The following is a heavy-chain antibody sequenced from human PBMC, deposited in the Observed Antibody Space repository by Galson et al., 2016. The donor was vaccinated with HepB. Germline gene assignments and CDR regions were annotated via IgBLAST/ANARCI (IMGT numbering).Heavy chain of an antibody. CDR1: GGSIKSHY. J-gene: IGHJ6*02. D-gene: IGHD1-14*01. CDR3: ARDRQPSRYHGLHV. V-gene: IGHV4-59*11. CDR2: IYNSGST. Sequence: SETLSLTCTVSGGSIKSHYWSWIRQPPGKGLEWIGYIYNSGSTNYNPSLKSRVTISIDTPKNQFSLKVSSVTAADTAVYYCARDRQPSRYHGLHVWGQGTTVTVSS.